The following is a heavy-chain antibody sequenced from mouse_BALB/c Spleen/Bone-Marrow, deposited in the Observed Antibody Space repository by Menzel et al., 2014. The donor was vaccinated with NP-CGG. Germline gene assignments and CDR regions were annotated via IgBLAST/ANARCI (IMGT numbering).Heavy chain of an antibody. CDR2: INPSTGYT. Sequence: QVHVKQSGAELAKPGASVKMSCKASGYTFTNYWIHWVKQRPGQGLEWIGYINPSTGYTEYNQKFRDKATLTADKSSSTAYMQLSSLTSEDSAVYYCARRGLYVDYWGQGTTLTVSS. CDR3: ARRGLYVDY. J-gene: IGHJ2*01. V-gene: IGHV1-7*01. CDR1: GYTFTNYW. D-gene: IGHD3-1*01.